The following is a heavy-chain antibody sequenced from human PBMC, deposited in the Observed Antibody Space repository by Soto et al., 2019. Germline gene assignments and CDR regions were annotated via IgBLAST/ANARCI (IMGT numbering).Heavy chain of an antibody. V-gene: IGHV3-33*01. J-gene: IGHJ4*02. D-gene: IGHD6-13*01. CDR2: IWYDGSNK. CDR1: GFTFSSYG. CDR3: ARDPGAEPSSWYPFFDY. Sequence: GGSLRLSCAASGFTFSSYGMHWVRQAPGKGLEWVAVIWYDGSNKYYADSVKGRFTISRDNSKNTLYLQMNSLRAEDTAVYYCARDPGAEPSSWYPFFDYWGQGTLVTVSS.